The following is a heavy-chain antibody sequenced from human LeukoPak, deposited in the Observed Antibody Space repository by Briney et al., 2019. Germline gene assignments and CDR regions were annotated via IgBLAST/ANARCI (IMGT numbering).Heavy chain of an antibody. CDR3: ARGRVSSSTWYSTYYYYFYMDV. Sequence: SGTLSLTCTVSGGSISSSTWWSWVRQPPGKGLECIGEIHHSGTTNYNPSLKSRVTISIDKSKNQFSLKLNSVTAADTAVYFCARGRVSSSTWYSTYYYYFYMDVWGKGTTVTVSS. CDR2: IHHSGTT. D-gene: IGHD4-11*01. J-gene: IGHJ6*03. V-gene: IGHV4-4*02. CDR1: GGSISSSTW.